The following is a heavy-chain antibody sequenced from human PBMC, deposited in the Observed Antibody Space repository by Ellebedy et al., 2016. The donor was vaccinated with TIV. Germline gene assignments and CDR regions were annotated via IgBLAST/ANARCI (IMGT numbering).Heavy chain of an antibody. CDR2: IYQDGGVQ. V-gene: IGHV3-7*01. CDR3: ARRGSYGDYAVHVNSWFDS. D-gene: IGHD4-17*01. J-gene: IGHJ5*01. Sequence: PGGSLRLSCAASGFSFRSYWMSWVRQAPGKGLEWVANIYQDGGVQYYVDSVKGRFTISRDNAKNSLYLQMNSLRVEDTAVYYCARRGSYGDYAVHVNSWFDSWGQGTPVTVAP. CDR1: GFSFRSYW.